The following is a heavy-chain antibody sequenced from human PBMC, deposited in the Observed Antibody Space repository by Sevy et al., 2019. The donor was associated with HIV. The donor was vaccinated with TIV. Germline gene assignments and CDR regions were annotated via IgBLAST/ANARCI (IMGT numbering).Heavy chain of an antibody. V-gene: IGHV4-61*02. CDR2: FYTSGST. Sequence: SETLSLTCTVSGGSISSGTYYWNWMRQPAGKGLEWIGRFYTSGSTDYSPSLKSRVTISVDTSKNQFSLRLSSVTAADTAVYFGASAVPRGGYSGYDYYFDYWGQGALVTVSS. D-gene: IGHD5-12*01. CDR1: GGSISSGTYY. CDR3: ASAVPRGGYSGYDYYFDY. J-gene: IGHJ4*02.